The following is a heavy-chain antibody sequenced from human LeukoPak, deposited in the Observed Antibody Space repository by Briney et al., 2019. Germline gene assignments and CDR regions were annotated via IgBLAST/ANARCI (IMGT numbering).Heavy chain of an antibody. CDR3: AKGGYYDSSGYYTPGNYYMDV. Sequence: GGSLRLSCAASGFTFSSYSMNWVRQAPGKGLEWVSSISSSSSYIYYADSVKGRFTISRDNAKNSLYLQMNSLRAEDTAVYYCAKGGYYDSSGYYTPGNYYMDVWGKGTTVTVSS. J-gene: IGHJ6*03. D-gene: IGHD3-22*01. CDR2: ISSSSSYI. V-gene: IGHV3-21*01. CDR1: GFTFSSYS.